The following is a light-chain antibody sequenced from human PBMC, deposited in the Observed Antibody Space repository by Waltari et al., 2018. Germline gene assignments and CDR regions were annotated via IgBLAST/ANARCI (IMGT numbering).Light chain of an antibody. CDR2: KVS. CDR3: MQGSLWPPT. CDR1: QGLVHSDGNTY. J-gene: IGKJ4*01. Sequence: DVVLTQSPLSLPVTLGQPASISCRSSQGLVHSDGNTYLNRFHQRPGQSPRRLIYKVSHRDSGVPDTFSGSGSGTDFTLKISRVEAEDVGVYYCMQGSLWPPTFGAGTKVEIK. V-gene: IGKV2-30*02.